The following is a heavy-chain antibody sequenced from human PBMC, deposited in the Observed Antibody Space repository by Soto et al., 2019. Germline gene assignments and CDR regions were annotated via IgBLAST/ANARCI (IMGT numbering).Heavy chain of an antibody. V-gene: IGHV1-8*01. CDR3: ARDPSQYSYGSDWFDP. CDR1: GYTFTSYD. Sequence: ASVKVSCKASGYTFTSYDINWVRQATGQGLEWMGWMNPNSGNTGYAQKFQGRATMTRNTSISTAYMELSSLRSEDTAVYYCARDPSQYSYGSDWFDPWGQGTLVTVSS. CDR2: MNPNSGNT. J-gene: IGHJ5*02. D-gene: IGHD5-18*01.